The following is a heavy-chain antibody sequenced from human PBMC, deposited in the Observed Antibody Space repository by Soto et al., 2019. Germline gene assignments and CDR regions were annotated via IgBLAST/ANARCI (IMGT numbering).Heavy chain of an antibody. V-gene: IGHV4-30-4*01. D-gene: IGHD2-15*01. Sequence: SETLSLTCTVSGGSISSGDYYWSWIRQPPGKGLEWIGYIYYSGSTYYNPSLKSRVTISVDTSKNQFSLKLSSVTAADTAVYYCARGQDIVVVVAALSPSDAFDIWGHGTMVTVSS. CDR2: IYYSGST. J-gene: IGHJ3*02. CDR3: ARGQDIVVVVAALSPSDAFDI. CDR1: GGSISSGDYY.